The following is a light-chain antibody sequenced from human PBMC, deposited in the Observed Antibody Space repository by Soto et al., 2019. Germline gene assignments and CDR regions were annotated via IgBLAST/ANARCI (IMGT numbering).Light chain of an antibody. CDR3: HQDNNWPRT. CDR2: GAS. CDR1: QSVSSK. V-gene: IGKV3-15*01. Sequence: EIVMTQSPATLSVSPGERATLSCRASQSVSSKLGWYQQKPGQAPRLLIYGASIRATGIPARFSGSGSGTEFTLTISSLQSEDFAVYYCHQDNNWPRTFGPGTKVDI. J-gene: IGKJ3*01.